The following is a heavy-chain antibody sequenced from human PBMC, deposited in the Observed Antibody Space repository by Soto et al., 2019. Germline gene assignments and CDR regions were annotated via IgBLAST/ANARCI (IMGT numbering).Heavy chain of an antibody. CDR3: TRSVGSYSYYGMDV. V-gene: IGHV1-2*02. CDR1: GYTLTDYF. J-gene: IGHJ6*02. D-gene: IGHD1-26*01. Sequence: VKVSCKASGYTLTDYFMHWVRHAPGQGLEWMGCINPKSGDTYYSQKFQGRVTMTRDTSFTTAYMELRRMRSDDTAMYFCTRSVGSYSYYGMDVWGQGTSVTVSS. CDR2: INPKSGDT.